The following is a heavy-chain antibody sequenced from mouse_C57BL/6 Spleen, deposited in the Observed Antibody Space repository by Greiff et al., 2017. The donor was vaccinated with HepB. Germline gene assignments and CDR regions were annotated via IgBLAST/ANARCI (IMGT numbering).Heavy chain of an antibody. CDR1: GFTFSDYG. Sequence: EVKVVESGGGLVKPGGSLKLSCAASGFTFSDYGMHWVRQAPEKGLEWVAYISSGSSTIYYADTVKGRFTISRDNAKNTLFLQMTSLRSEDTAMYYCARPYGSIYLYYAMDYWGQGTSVTVSS. J-gene: IGHJ4*01. D-gene: IGHD1-1*01. V-gene: IGHV5-17*01. CDR2: ISSGSSTI. CDR3: ARPYGSIYLYYAMDY.